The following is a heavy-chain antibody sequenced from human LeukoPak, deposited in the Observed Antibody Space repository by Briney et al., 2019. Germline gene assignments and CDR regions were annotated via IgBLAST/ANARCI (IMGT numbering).Heavy chain of an antibody. CDR2: ISYDGSNK. CDR1: GFTFSSYG. CDR3: ASNVDTRSFDC. D-gene: IGHD5-18*01. V-gene: IGHV3-30*03. J-gene: IGHJ4*02. Sequence: PGGSLRLSCAASGFTFSSYGMHWVRQAPGKGLEWVAVISYDGSNKYYADSVKGRFTISRDNSKNTLYLQMNSLRAEDTAVYYGASNVDTRSFDCWGQGTLVTVSS.